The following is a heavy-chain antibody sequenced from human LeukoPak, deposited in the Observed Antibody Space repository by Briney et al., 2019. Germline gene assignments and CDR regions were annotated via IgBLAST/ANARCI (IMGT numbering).Heavy chain of an antibody. V-gene: IGHV1-2*02. CDR3: ARDRRVYYDSSGYSWWSFDY. CDR1: GYTFTSYY. D-gene: IGHD3-22*01. CDR2: INPNSGGT. Sequence: GASVKVSCKASGYTFTSYYMHWVRQAPGQGLEWMGWINPNSGGTNYAQKFQGRVTMTRDTSISTAYMELSRLRSDDTAVYYCARDRRVYYDSSGYSWWSFDYWGQGTLVTVSS. J-gene: IGHJ4*02.